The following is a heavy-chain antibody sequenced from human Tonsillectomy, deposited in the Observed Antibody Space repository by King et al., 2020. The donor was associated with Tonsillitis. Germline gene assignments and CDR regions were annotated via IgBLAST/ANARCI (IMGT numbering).Heavy chain of an antibody. Sequence: EKQLVQSGGGLVKPGGSLRLSCAASGFTFSTYSMNWVRQAPGKGLEWVSSISSSSSYIYCADSVKGRFTISRDNAKNSLYLQMNSLRAEDTAVYYCARYKSAYYTFDAFDFWGQGTMVTVSS. CDR3: ARYKSAYYTFDAFDF. V-gene: IGHV3-21*01. CDR2: ISSSSSYI. D-gene: IGHD3-3*01. J-gene: IGHJ3*01. CDR1: GFTFSTYS.